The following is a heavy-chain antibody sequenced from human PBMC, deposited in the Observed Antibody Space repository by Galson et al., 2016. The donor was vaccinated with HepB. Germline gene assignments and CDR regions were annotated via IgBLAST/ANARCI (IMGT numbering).Heavy chain of an antibody. CDR2: MNPNSGDT. CDR1: EYTFSTYE. D-gene: IGHD2-2*01. Sequence: SVKVSCKASEYTFSTYEINWVRQATGQGLEWMGWMNPNSGDTGHTQRFQGRVTMTRDTSTSTAYMELSSLRSEDTTVYYCARAIRRRRPLCSFDPWGQGPLVTASS. V-gene: IGHV1-8*02. J-gene: IGHJ5*02. CDR3: ARAIRRRRPLCSFDP.